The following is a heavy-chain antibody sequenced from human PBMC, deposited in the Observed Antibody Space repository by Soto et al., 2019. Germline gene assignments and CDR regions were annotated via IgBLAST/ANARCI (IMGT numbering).Heavy chain of an antibody. J-gene: IGHJ4*02. D-gene: IGHD5-18*01. CDR2: IIPIFSTA. V-gene: IGHV1-69*06. CDR3: ARVALRGTAMVTAADY. CDR1: GGTFSSYA. Sequence: ASVKVSCKASGGTFSSYAISWVRQAPGQGLEWMGGIIPIFSTANYAQKFQGRVTITADKSTSTAYMELSSLRSEDTAVYYCARVALRGTAMVTAADYWGQGTLVTVSS.